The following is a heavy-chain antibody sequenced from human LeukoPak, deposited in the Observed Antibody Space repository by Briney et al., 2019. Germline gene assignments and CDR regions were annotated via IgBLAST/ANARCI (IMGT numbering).Heavy chain of an antibody. CDR3: AKSRGPSYDHFFDS. J-gene: IGHJ4*02. Sequence: QPGGSLRLSRAASGFTFRNYGMNWVRQAPGKGLEWVAVISSDSSKIYYADSVKDRFTISRDNSENAAFLQMNSLRVEDTAVYYCAKSRGPSYDHFFDSWGQGTLVTVSS. V-gene: IGHV3-30*18. CDR2: ISSDSSKI. D-gene: IGHD3-10*01. CDR1: GFTFRNYG.